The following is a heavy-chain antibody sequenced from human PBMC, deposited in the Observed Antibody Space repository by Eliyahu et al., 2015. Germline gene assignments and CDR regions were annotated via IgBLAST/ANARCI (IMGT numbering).Heavy chain of an antibody. CDR3: ARNPSSSWAFDY. J-gene: IGHJ4*02. CDR2: IIPILGIA. D-gene: IGHD6-13*01. Sequence: QVQLVQSGAEVKKPGSSVKXSCKAXGXTFSSYTXSWVRQAPGQGLEWMGRIIPILGIANYAQKFQGRVTITADKSTSTAYMELSSLRSEDTAVYYCARNPSSSWAFDYWGQGTLVTVSS. CDR1: GXTFSSYT. V-gene: IGHV1-69*02.